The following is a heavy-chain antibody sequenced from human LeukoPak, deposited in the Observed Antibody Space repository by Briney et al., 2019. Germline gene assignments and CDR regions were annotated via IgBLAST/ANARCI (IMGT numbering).Heavy chain of an antibody. CDR3: VRDKGVGPPERFDS. D-gene: IGHD1-26*01. CDR2: ILGDTTT. Sequence: GGSLRLSCTDSGSTDSSNFMTWVRKAPGKGLECISLILGDTTTTYADSVRGRFTISRDNSKNTLYLQMNRLRADDTAVYYCVRDKGVGPPERFDSWGQGTLVTVSS. V-gene: IGHV3-53*01. CDR1: GSTDSSNF. J-gene: IGHJ4*02.